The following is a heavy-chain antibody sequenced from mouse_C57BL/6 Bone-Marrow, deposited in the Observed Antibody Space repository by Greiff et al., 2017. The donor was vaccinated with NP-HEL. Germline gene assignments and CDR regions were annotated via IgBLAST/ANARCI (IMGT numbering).Heavy chain of an antibody. V-gene: IGHV1-9*01. D-gene: IGHD1-1*01. CDR3: ARRPIYYYGVYYARDY. CDR2: ILPGSGST. J-gene: IGHJ4*01. CDR1: GYTFTGYW. Sequence: QVQLQQSGAELMKPGASVKLSCKATGYTFTGYWIEWVKLRPGHGLEWIGEILPGSGSTNYNEKFKGKATFTADTSSNTAYMQLSSLTTEDSAIYYCARRPIYYYGVYYARDYGGQGTSVTVSS.